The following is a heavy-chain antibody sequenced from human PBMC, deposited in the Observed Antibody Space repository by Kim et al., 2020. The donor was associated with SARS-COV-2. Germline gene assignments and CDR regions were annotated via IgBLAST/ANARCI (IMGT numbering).Heavy chain of an antibody. D-gene: IGHD1-7*01. CDR1: GFTFSSYG. CDR3: AKELYDPLYNWNYWGGGKYYYYGMDV. V-gene: IGHV3-30*18. Sequence: GGSLRLSCAASGFTFSSYGMHWVRQAPGKGLEWVAVISYDGSNKYYADSVKGRFTISRDNSKNTLYLQMNSLRAEDTAVYYCAKELYDPLYNWNYWGGGKYYYYGMDVWGQGTTVTVSS. J-gene: IGHJ6*02. CDR2: ISYDGSNK.